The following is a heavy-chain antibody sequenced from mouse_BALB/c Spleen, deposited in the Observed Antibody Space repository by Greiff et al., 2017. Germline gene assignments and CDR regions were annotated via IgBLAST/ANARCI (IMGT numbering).Heavy chain of an antibody. CDR3: ATEGGFAY. CDR2: IDTYYGGT. V-gene: IGHV1S135*01. Sequence: EVQLQQSGRDLVQPGASLKLSCAASGFSFTGYDMNWVKQTPGKSLEWIGYIDTYYGGTSYNQTFKGKATLTVDKSSSTAYMQLKSLTSEDSAVYYGATEGGFAYWGQGTLVTVSA. J-gene: IGHJ3*01. CDR1: GFSFTGYD.